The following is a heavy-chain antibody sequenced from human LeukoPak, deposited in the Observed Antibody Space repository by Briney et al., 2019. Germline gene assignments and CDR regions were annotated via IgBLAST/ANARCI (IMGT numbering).Heavy chain of an antibody. CDR3: AKGLFQQLGTFDY. CDR2: ISYDGSNK. V-gene: IGHV3-30*04. D-gene: IGHD6-13*01. Sequence: GRSLRLSCAASGFTFSSYAMHWVRQAPGKGLEWVAVISYDGSNKYYADSVKGRFTISRDNSKNTLYLQMNSLRAEDTAVYYCAKGLFQQLGTFDYWGQGTLVTVSS. J-gene: IGHJ4*02. CDR1: GFTFSSYA.